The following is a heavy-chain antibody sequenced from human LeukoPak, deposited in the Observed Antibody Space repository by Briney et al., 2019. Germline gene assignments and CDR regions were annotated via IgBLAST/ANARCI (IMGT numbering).Heavy chain of an antibody. Sequence: SETLSLTCAVYGGSFSAYYWSWIRQPPGKGLEWIGEINHSGSTNHNPSLKSRVTISVDTSKNQFSLKLSSVTAADTAVYYCARGGYSYGVDYWGQGTLVTVSS. CDR1: GGSFSAYY. CDR2: INHSGST. V-gene: IGHV4-34*01. J-gene: IGHJ4*02. CDR3: ARGGYSYGVDY. D-gene: IGHD5-18*01.